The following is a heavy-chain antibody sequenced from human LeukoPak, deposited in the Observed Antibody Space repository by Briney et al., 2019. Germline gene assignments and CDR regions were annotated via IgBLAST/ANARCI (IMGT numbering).Heavy chain of an antibody. CDR3: ARDRSSGYYPDAFDI. D-gene: IGHD3-22*01. V-gene: IGHV4-59*01. J-gene: IGHJ3*02. Sequence: SETLSLTCTVSGGSISSYYWSWIRQPPGEGLEWIGYIYYSGSTNYNPSLKSRVTISVDTSKNQFSLKLSSVTAADTAVYYCARDRSSGYYPDAFDIWGQGTMVTVSS. CDR1: GGSISSYY. CDR2: IYYSGST.